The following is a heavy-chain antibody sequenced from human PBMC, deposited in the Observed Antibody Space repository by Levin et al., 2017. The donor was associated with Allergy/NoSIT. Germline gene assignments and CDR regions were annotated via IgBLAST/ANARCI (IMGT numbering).Heavy chain of an antibody. CDR2: IYYSGST. Sequence: SETLSLTCTVSGGSISSYYWSWIRQPPGKGLEWIGYIYYSGSTNYNPSLESRVTISVDTSKNQFSLKLSSVGAADTAVYYCGRVYDYNIDVWGKGTTVTVSS. V-gene: IGHV4-59*01. CDR1: GGSISSYY. CDR3: GRVYDYNIDV. J-gene: IGHJ6*03.